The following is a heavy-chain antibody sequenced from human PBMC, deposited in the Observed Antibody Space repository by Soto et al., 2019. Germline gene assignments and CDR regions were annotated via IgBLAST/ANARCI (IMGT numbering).Heavy chain of an antibody. CDR3: GPQILWFGELPDFDY. V-gene: IGHV3-23*01. CDR2: ISANGGST. J-gene: IGHJ4*02. CDR1: RKYA. Sequence: GGSLRLSCAASRKYAMSWVRQAPGKGLEWVSTISANGGSTYYAASVKGRFTISRDNSENTLFLQMDRLRDDDTAVYYCGPQILWFGELPDFDYWGQGTLVTVSS. D-gene: IGHD3-10*01.